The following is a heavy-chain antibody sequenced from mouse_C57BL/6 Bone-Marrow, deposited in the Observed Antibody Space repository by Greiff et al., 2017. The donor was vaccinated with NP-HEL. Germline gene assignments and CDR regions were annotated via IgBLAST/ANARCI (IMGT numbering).Heavy chain of an antibody. J-gene: IGHJ4*01. CDR2: ISSGGSYT. Sequence: EVQVVESGGDLVKPGGSLKLSCAASGFTFSSYGMSWVRQTPDKRLEWVATISSGGSYTYYPDSVKGRFTISRDNAKNTLYLQMSSLKSEDTAMYYCARPGNMDYWGQGTSVTVSS. V-gene: IGHV5-6*01. CDR3: ARPGNMDY. CDR1: GFTFSSYG.